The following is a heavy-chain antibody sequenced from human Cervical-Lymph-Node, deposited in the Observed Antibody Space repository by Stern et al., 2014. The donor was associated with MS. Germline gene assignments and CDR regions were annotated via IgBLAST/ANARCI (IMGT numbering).Heavy chain of an antibody. V-gene: IGHV4-59*01. Sequence: VQLVESGPGVVKPSETLSLTCPVSGGSISSYYWSWVRQPPGKGLELIGYIYYDGSTNYNSSLKSRVTISLDTSKKQFSLKLDSVTAADTAVYFCARVSTSFDDWGQGTLVTVSS. CDR1: GGSISSYY. D-gene: IGHD4-11*01. J-gene: IGHJ4*02. CDR3: ARVSTSFDD. CDR2: IYYDGST.